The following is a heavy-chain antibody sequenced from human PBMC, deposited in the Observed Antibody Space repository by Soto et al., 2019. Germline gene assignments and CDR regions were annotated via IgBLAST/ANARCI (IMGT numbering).Heavy chain of an antibody. V-gene: IGHV3-48*02. CDR1: GFTFSSYS. CDR3: AREGTYGGDWFAY. D-gene: IGHD2-21*01. CDR2: ISGAGDII. Sequence: EVQLVESGGGLVQPGGSLRLTCAASGFTFSSYSMTWVRQAPGTGLEWISFISGAGDIIFYADSLKGRFTISRDNARDSLYLQMHSLRDEDTAIYYCAREGTYGGDWFAYWGQGILVTVSS. J-gene: IGHJ5*01.